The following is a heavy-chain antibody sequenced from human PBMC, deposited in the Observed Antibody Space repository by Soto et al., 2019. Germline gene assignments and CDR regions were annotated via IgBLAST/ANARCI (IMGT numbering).Heavy chain of an antibody. Sequence: SETLSLTCTVSGGSISSGGYYWSWIRQHPGKGLEWIGYIYYSGSTYYNPSLKSRVTISVDTPKNQFSLKLSSVTAADTAVYYCARGYCSSTSCYGYFDYWGQGTLVTVSS. D-gene: IGHD2-2*01. CDR2: IYYSGST. J-gene: IGHJ4*02. CDR1: GGSISSGGYY. CDR3: ARGYCSSTSCYGYFDY. V-gene: IGHV4-31*03.